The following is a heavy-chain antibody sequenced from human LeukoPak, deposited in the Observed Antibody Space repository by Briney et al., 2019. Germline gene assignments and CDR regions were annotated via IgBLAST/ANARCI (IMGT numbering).Heavy chain of an antibody. CDR2: INHSGST. J-gene: IGHJ4*02. V-gene: IGHV4-34*01. D-gene: IGHD4-17*01. Sequence: SETLSLTCAASGGSFSGYYWSWIRQPPGKGLEWIGEINHSGSTNYNPSLESRVTISVDTSKNQFSLKLSSVTAADTAVYYCARGTTVTSFDYWGQGTLVTVSS. CDR1: GGSFSGYY. CDR3: ARGTTVTSFDY.